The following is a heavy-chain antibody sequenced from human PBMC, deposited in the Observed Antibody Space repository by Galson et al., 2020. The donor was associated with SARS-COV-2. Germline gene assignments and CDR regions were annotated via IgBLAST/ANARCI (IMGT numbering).Heavy chain of an antibody. D-gene: IGHD3-22*01. CDR3: ARANYYDSSDFDY. Sequence: GGSLRLSCAASGFTFNTYTMHWVRQAPGKGLEWVSVISYDGSYKYYADSVKGRFTISRDNSKNTQELQMSSLTAEDTAVYYCARANYYDSSDFDYWCQGTLVSVSS. CDR1: GFTFNTYT. V-gene: IGHV3-30*04. CDR2: ISYDGSYK. J-gene: IGHJ4*02.